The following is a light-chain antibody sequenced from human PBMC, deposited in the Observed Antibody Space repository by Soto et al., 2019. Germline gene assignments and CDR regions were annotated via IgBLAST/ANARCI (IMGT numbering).Light chain of an antibody. CDR1: NIGSKS. CDR3: QVWDSISDHFV. CDR2: DDN. J-gene: IGLJ1*01. V-gene: IGLV3-21*02. Sequence: SYELTQPPSVSVAPGQTARISCGGNNIGSKSVHWFQQKPGQAPVLVVYDDNDRPSGIPERFYGSNSGNTATLTISRVEAGDEADYYCQVWDSISDHFVFGTGTKVTVL.